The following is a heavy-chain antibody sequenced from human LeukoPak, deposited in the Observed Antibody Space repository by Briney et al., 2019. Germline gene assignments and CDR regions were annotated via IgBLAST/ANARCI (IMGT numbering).Heavy chain of an antibody. V-gene: IGHV3-53*01. CDR3: ARERGRGRDSPWFDY. CDR1: GFTVSSNY. J-gene: IGHJ4*02. Sequence: GGSLRLSCAASGFTVSSNYMSWVRQAPGKGLEWVSVIYSGGSTHYADSVKGRFTISRDNSKNTLYLQMNSLRAEDTAVYYCARERGRGRDSPWFDYWGQGTLVTVSS. D-gene: IGHD1-26*01. CDR2: IYSGGST.